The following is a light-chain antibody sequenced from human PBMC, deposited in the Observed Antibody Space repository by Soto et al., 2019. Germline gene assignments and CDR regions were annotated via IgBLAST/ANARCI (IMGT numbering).Light chain of an antibody. CDR2: AAS. V-gene: IGKV1D-16*01. Sequence: GKRVDLAGRASESVNSWLAWYQQKPGKAPKSLIYAASSLQSGVPSRFSCSESGTYVIVPMSSLSSEDAVTYYCEQYTASPLPFGGGTKVDIK. CDR3: EQYTASPLP. J-gene: IGKJ4*01. CDR1: ESVNSW.